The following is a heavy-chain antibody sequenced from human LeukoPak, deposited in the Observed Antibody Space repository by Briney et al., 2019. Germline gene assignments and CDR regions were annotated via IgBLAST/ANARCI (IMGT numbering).Heavy chain of an antibody. Sequence: SETLSLTCTVSGGSISGYYWSWIRQPAGKGPEWIGRIYTSGSTNYNPSLRSRVTISVDKSTNQFSLKLSSVTAADTAVYYCARGVYCSGDNCYYYYYYMDVWGKGTTVTVSS. CDR1: GGSISGYY. J-gene: IGHJ6*03. V-gene: IGHV4-4*07. D-gene: IGHD2-15*01. CDR2: IYTSGST. CDR3: ARGVYCSGDNCYYYYYYMDV.